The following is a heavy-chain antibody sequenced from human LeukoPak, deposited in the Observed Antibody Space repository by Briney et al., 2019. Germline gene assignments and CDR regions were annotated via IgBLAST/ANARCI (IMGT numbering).Heavy chain of an antibody. Sequence: SETLSVTRTLSGASVSTSYRSWIRQPPGKGLEWIAYIHNSGGINYNPSLKSRVSISVDTSKNQFSLKLSSVTAADTAGYYCAIHPASYFDSWGQGTLVTVSS. CDR3: AIHPASYFDS. J-gene: IGHJ4*02. V-gene: IGHV4-59*08. CDR1: GASVSTSY. CDR2: IHNSGGI.